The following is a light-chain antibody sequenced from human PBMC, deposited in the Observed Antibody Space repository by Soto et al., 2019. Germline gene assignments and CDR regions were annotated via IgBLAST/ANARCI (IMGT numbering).Light chain of an antibody. J-gene: IGLJ7*01. CDR2: EDD. CDR1: SGDVGNYNL. Sequence: QSALTQPASVSGSPGQSITISCSGVSGDVGNYNLVSWYQQYPGKAPALLIYEDDKWPSGVSNRFSGSKSDSTASLTISGLQAEDEADYYCCLYLGGTSVFGGGTQRTVL. CDR3: CLYLGGTSV. V-gene: IGLV2-23*01.